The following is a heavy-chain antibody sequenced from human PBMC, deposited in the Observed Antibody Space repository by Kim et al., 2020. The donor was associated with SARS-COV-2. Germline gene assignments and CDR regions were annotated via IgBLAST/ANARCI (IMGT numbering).Heavy chain of an antibody. CDR1: GGSFSGYY. CDR2: INHSGST. Sequence: SETLSLTCAVYGGSFSGYYWSWIRQPPGKGLEWIGEINHSGSTNYNPSLKSRVTISVDTSKNQFSLKLSSVTAADTAVYYCARGPGVGRSILTGDTTPGWDYWGQGTLVTVSS. J-gene: IGHJ4*02. CDR3: ARGPGVGRSILTGDTTPGWDY. D-gene: IGHD3-10*01. V-gene: IGHV4-34*01.